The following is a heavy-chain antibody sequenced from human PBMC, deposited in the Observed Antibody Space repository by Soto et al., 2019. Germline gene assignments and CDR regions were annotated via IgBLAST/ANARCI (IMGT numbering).Heavy chain of an antibody. CDR2: IKSKTDGGTT. J-gene: IGHJ5*02. CDR3: TTGYYYDSSGFDP. D-gene: IGHD3-22*01. Sequence: GSLRLSCAASGFTFSNAWMSWVRQAPGKGLEWVGRIKSKTDGGTTDYAAPVKGRFTISRDDSKNTLYLQMNSLKTEDTAVYYCTTGYYYDSSGFDPWGQGTLVTVSS. CDR1: GFTFSNAW. V-gene: IGHV3-15*01.